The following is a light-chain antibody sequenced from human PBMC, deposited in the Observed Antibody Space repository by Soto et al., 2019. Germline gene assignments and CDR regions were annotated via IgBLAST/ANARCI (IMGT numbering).Light chain of an antibody. CDR3: QQYGSSPPIT. Sequence: VLTQSPGTLSLSPGERATLSCRASQSVSSNYLAWYQQKAGQAPRLLIYRASIRATGIPDRFSGSGSGTDFTLTISRLEPEDFAVYYCQQYGSSPPITFGQGTRLEIK. V-gene: IGKV3-20*01. CDR2: RAS. CDR1: QSVSSNY. J-gene: IGKJ5*01.